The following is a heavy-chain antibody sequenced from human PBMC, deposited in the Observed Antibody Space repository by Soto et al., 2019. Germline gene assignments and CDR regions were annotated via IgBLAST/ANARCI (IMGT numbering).Heavy chain of an antibody. CDR2: IYPGNSDT. V-gene: IGHV5-51*01. CDR1: GYHFTRYW. J-gene: IGHJ4*02. CDR3: ARIDDSGSYLFDY. Sequence: GESLKISCKGSGYHFTRYWIAWVRQMPGKGLEWMGIIYPGNSDTRYSPSFQGQVTISADKSINTAYLQWSSLKASDTAMYYCARIDDSGSYLFDYWGQGTPVTVSS. D-gene: IGHD3-10*01.